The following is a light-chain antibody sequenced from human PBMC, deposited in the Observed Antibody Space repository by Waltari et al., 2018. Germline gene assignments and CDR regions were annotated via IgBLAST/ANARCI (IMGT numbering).Light chain of an antibody. Sequence: DIQMTQSPSSLSASAGDTVTITCRASQGFSTYLNWYQQKPGTPPKRLIYETSNCESGVPSRFSGSGSGTDFTLTNSSLQPEDVATDYCLQYNSHPGTFGQGTNLEIK. CDR1: QGFSTY. CDR3: LQYNSHPGT. CDR2: ETS. J-gene: IGKJ1*01. V-gene: IGKV1-17*01.